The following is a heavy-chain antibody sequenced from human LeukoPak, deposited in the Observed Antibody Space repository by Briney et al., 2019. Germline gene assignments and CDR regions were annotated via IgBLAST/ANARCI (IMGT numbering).Heavy chain of an antibody. V-gene: IGHV3-48*03. CDR1: GFTFYRYG. CDR2: ISAGSSV. J-gene: IGHJ4*02. D-gene: IGHD2-15*01. CDR3: TRDFSNQVVTATLDF. Sequence: GVSLRLFCGASGFTFYRYGMNWVRQSPGKGLEWISYISAGSSVYYADSVKGRFTISRDNGKNSLYLQMNSLRVDDTAVYYCTRDFSNQVVTATLDFWGQGTLVTVSS.